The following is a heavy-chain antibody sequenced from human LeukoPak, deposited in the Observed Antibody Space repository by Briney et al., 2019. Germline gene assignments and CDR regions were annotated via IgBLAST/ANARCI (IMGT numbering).Heavy chain of an antibody. J-gene: IGHJ4*02. CDR1: GFTFSSSA. CDR2: ISNNGGYT. Sequence: GGSLRLSCAASGFTFSSSAMSWVRQAPGKGLEWISAISNNGGYTYYADSVQGRFTISRDNSKSTLYLQMNSLRAEDTAIYYCAVRISWPYWGQGTQVTVSS. V-gene: IGHV3-23*01. CDR3: AVRISWPY. D-gene: IGHD1-14*01.